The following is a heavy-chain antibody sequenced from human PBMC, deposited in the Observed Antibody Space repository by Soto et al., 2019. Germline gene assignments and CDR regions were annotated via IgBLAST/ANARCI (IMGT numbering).Heavy chain of an antibody. V-gene: IGHV4-59*01. J-gene: IGHJ4*02. Sequence: SETLSLTCSVSGDFIISYYWTWIRQSPWKGLEWVGYVFYSGATNYNPSLKSRVTISLDASKKQVSLRLTSATAADTAVYYCTRGLPSHFGYDSWGQGTLVTAPQ. CDR2: VFYSGAT. CDR3: TRGLPSHFGYDS. D-gene: IGHD3-10*01. CDR1: GDFIISYY.